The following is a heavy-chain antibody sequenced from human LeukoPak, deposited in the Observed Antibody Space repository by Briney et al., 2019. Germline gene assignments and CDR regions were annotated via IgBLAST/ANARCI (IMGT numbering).Heavy chain of an antibody. D-gene: IGHD6-13*01. CDR3: AKAEGIAAAGYFDY. CDR1: GFTFDDYT. Sequence: GGSLRLSCAASGFTFDDYTMHWVRQAPGKGLEWVSLISWDGGSTYYADSVKGRFTISRDNSKNSLYLQMNSLRTEDTALYYCAKAEGIAAAGYFDYWGRGTLVTVSS. V-gene: IGHV3-43*01. J-gene: IGHJ4*02. CDR2: ISWDGGST.